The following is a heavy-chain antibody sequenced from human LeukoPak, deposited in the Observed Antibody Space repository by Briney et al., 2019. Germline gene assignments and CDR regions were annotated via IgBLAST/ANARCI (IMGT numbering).Heavy chain of an antibody. CDR3: AREFHSSDSSGPTNWFDP. CDR2: ITPIFGTA. D-gene: IGHD3-22*01. Sequence: SVKVSCKASGGTFSSYAISWVRQAPGQGLEWMGGITPIFGTANYAQKFQGRVTITADESTSTAYMELSSLRSEDTAVYYCAREFHSSDSSGPTNWFDPWGQGTLVTVSS. J-gene: IGHJ5*02. V-gene: IGHV1-69*13. CDR1: GGTFSSYA.